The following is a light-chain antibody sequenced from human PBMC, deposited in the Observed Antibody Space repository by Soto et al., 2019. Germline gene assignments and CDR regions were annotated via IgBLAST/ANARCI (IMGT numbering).Light chain of an antibody. CDR1: SSDVGGYNY. Sequence: QSVLTQPASVSGSPGQSITISCTGTSSDVGGYNYVSWYQQHPGKAPKLMIYDVRNRASGASNRFSGSQSGNTPSLTISGLQAEDEADYYCTSYTSSSTLYVFGTGTKLTV. CDR2: DVR. V-gene: IGLV2-14*01. CDR3: TSYTSSSTLYV. J-gene: IGLJ1*01.